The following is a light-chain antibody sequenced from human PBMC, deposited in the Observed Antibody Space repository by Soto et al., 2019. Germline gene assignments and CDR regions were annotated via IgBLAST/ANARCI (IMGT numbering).Light chain of an antibody. V-gene: IGKV3-20*01. CDR1: QSMTRTY. J-gene: IGKJ2*01. CDR3: HQYDNSPKT. CDR2: AAS. Sequence: EIVLMQSPGTLSLSPGERATLSCRASQSMTRTYIAWYQKKPGQAPRLLIYAASIRAPGIPDKFSGTGSGTDYSLTIDRLEPEDSAVYYCHQYDNSPKTFGQGTKVEIK.